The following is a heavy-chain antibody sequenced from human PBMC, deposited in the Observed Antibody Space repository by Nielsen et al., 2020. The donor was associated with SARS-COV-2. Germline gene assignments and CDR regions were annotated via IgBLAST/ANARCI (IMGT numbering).Heavy chain of an antibody. Sequence: GESLKISCAASGFTFSSYGMHWVRQAPGKGLEWVAFIRYDGSNKYYADSVKGRFTISRDNSKNTLYLQMNSLRAEDTAVYYCAKVEDAIGGMDVWGRGTTVTVSS. J-gene: IGHJ6*02. D-gene: IGHD3-22*01. CDR2: IRYDGSNK. CDR3: AKVEDAIGGMDV. V-gene: IGHV3-30*02. CDR1: GFTFSSYG.